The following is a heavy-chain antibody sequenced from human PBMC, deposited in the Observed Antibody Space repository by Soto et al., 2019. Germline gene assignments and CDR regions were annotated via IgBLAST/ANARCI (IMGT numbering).Heavy chain of an antibody. Sequence: QVQLQQWGAGLLKPSETLSRTCAVYGGSFSGYYWSWIRQTPGKGLEWIGEINHSGSTNYNPSLKGRVTISVDTSKNQFSLKLSSVTAADTALYYCSRSARAIRGVIWFDPWGQGTLVTVSS. J-gene: IGHJ5*02. D-gene: IGHD3-10*01. CDR3: SRSARAIRGVIWFDP. CDR2: INHSGST. V-gene: IGHV4-34*01. CDR1: GGSFSGYY.